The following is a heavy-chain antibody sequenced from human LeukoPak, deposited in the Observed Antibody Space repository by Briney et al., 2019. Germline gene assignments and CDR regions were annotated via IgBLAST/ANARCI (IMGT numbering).Heavy chain of an antibody. CDR3: ARLSSGWNNYFDY. CDR2: IIPIFGTA. V-gene: IGHV1-69*13. D-gene: IGHD6-19*01. J-gene: IGHJ4*02. CDR1: GGTFSSYA. Sequence: LVKVSCKASGGTFSSYAIRWVRQAPGQGLEWMGGIIPIFGTANYAQKFQGRVTITADESTSTAYMELSSLRSEDTAVYYCARLSSGWNNYFDYWGQGTLVTVSS.